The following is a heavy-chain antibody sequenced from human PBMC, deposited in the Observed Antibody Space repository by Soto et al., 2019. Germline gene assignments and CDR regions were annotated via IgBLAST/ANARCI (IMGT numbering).Heavy chain of an antibody. CDR1: GGTFSSYA. V-gene: IGHV1-69*13. D-gene: IGHD3-22*01. CDR2: IIPIFGTA. Sequence: SVKVSCKASGGTFSSYAISWVRQAPGQGLEWMGGIIPIFGTANYAQKFQGRVTITADESTSTAYMELSSLRSEDTAVYYCARDPTYYYDSSGYPTDAFDISGQYTMVTVSS. J-gene: IGHJ3*02. CDR3: ARDPTYYYDSSGYPTDAFDI.